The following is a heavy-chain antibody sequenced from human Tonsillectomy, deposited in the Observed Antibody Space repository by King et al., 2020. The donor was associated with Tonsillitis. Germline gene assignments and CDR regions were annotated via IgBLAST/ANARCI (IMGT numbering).Heavy chain of an antibody. D-gene: IGHD1-26*01. Sequence: VQLVESGGGVVQPGRSLRLSCAASGFTFSHYGMHWVRQAPGKGLEWVAVIWYDGSKKYYPDSVRGRFTISRDNSKNTLYLQMNSLRVEETVIYYCARAAGTDSSDPSGYYHDYWGQGTPVTVSS. CDR1: GFTFSHYG. CDR3: ARAAGTDSSDPSGYYHDY. J-gene: IGHJ4*02. V-gene: IGHV3-33*08. CDR2: IWYDGSKK.